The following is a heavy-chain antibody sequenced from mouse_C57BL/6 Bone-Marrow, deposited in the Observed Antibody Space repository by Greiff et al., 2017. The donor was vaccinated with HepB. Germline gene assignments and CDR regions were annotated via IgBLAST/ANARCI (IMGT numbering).Heavy chain of an antibody. V-gene: IGHV1-55*01. D-gene: IGHD2-4*01. CDR1: GYTFTSYW. CDR2: IYPGSGST. CDR3: ARSPRSGLRGAY. J-gene: IGHJ3*01. Sequence: VQLQQPGAELVKPGASVKMSCKASGYTFTSYWITWVKQRPGQGLEWIGDIYPGSGSTNYNEKFKSKATLTVDTSSSTAYMQLSSLTSEDSAVYYCARSPRSGLRGAYWGQGTLVTVSA.